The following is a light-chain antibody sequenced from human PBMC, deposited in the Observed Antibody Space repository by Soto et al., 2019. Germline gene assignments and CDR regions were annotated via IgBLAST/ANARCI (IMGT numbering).Light chain of an antibody. J-gene: IGKJ5*01. Sequence: EIVMTQSPATLSVSPGERATLSCRASQSFRGLLAWYQQKPGQAPRLLIYDASNRATGIPARFSGSGSGTDFTLTISSLEPEDFAVYYCQQRSNWSITFGQGTRLEI. V-gene: IGKV3-11*01. CDR2: DAS. CDR1: QSFRGL. CDR3: QQRSNWSIT.